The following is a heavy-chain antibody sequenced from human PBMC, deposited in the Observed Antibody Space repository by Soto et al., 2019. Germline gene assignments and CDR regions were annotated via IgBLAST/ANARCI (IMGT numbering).Heavy chain of an antibody. CDR3: VKEGGMKYFDS. V-gene: IGHV3-9*01. D-gene: IGHD3-16*01. CDR1: GFIFDNHA. CDR2: VTWNSVAT. Sequence: PGGSLRLSCTASGFIFDNHAMHWVRQAPGKGLEWVAGVTWNSVATGYADSVKGRFTISRDNAKNSLYLQMNSLSAEDTAVYFCVKEGGMKYFDSWGRGTVVTVTS. J-gene: IGHJ2*01.